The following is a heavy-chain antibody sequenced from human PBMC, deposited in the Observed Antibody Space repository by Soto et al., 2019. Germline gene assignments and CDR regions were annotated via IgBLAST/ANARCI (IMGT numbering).Heavy chain of an antibody. J-gene: IGHJ4*02. V-gene: IGHV3-30-3*01. CDR3: AIDAFYYYDSIGYYPPTSFDY. CDR2: ISYDGSNK. CDR1: GFTFSSYA. D-gene: IGHD3-22*01. Sequence: QVQLVESGGGVVQPGRSLRLSCAASGFTFSSYAMQWVRQAPGKGLEWVAVISYDGSNKYYADSVKGRFTISRDNSKNTLYLQMNSLRAEDTAVYYCAIDAFYYYDSIGYYPPTSFDYWGQGTLVTVSS.